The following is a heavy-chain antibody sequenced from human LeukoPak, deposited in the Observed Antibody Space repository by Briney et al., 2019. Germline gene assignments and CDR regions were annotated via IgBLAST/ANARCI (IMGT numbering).Heavy chain of an antibody. Sequence: SVKVSCKASGGTFSSYAISWVRQAPGQGLEWMGGIIPIFGTANYAQKFQGRVTMTRNTSISTAYMELSSLRSEDTAVYYCARDPLLPNSSGYVDYWGQGILVTVSS. CDR1: GGTFSSYA. D-gene: IGHD3-22*01. J-gene: IGHJ4*02. CDR2: IIPIFGTA. CDR3: ARDPLLPNSSGYVDY. V-gene: IGHV1-69*05.